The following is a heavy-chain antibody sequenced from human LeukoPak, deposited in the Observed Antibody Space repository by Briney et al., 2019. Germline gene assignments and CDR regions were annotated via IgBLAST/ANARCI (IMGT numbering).Heavy chain of an antibody. J-gene: IGHJ5*02. CDR3: ARDNYAGANWFDP. CDR1: GGTFSSYG. D-gene: IGHD1-7*01. Sequence: ASVKVSCKASGGTFSSYGISWERQAPGQGLEWMGGIIPIFGTANYAQKFQGRVTITTDESTSTAYMELSSLRSEDTAVYYCARDNYAGANWFDPWGQGTLVTVSS. CDR2: IIPIFGTA. V-gene: IGHV1-69*05.